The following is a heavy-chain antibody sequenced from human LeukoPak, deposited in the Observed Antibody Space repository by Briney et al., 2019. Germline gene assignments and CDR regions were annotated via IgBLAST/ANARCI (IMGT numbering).Heavy chain of an antibody. CDR1: GYTFTGHY. D-gene: IGHD5-12*01. Sequence: ASVKVSCKASGYTFTGHYMHWARQAPGQGLEWMAWINPNSGGTDYAQKFQGRVTMTRDTSISTAYMELSSLRSDDTAIYYCARGSPIVATTPRGFDYWGQGTLVTVSS. V-gene: IGHV1-2*02. CDR3: ARGSPIVATTPRGFDY. J-gene: IGHJ4*02. CDR2: INPNSGGT.